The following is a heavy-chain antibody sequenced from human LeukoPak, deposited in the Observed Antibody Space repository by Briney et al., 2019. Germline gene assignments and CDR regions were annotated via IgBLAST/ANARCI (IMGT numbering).Heavy chain of an antibody. Sequence: GGSLRLSCAASGFTFSSYGMHWVRQAPGKGLEWVAVISYDGSNKYYAASVKGRFTISRDNSKNTLYLQMSSLRAEDTAVYYCAKDAMVRGVMPEYWGQGTLVTVSS. J-gene: IGHJ4*02. V-gene: IGHV3-30*18. D-gene: IGHD3-10*01. CDR3: AKDAMVRGVMPEY. CDR1: GFTFSSYG. CDR2: ISYDGSNK.